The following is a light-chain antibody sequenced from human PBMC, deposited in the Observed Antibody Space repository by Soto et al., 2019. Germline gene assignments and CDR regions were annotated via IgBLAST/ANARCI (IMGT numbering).Light chain of an antibody. Sequence: EIVLTQSPGTLSLSPGERATLSCRASQSVNNNYLAWYQQKPGQAPRLLIFGITLRATGIPDRFSGSGSGTDFTLTISRLESEDVAIYSCQQYSNFPWTFGQGTKVEIK. CDR3: QQYSNFPWT. J-gene: IGKJ1*01. V-gene: IGKV3-20*01. CDR1: QSVNNNY. CDR2: GIT.